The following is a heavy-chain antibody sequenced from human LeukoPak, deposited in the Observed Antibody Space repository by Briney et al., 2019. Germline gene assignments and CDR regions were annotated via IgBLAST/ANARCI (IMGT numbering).Heavy chain of an antibody. J-gene: IGHJ4*02. V-gene: IGHV4-59*08. Sequence: SETLSLTCTVSGGSISSYYWSWIRQPPGKGLEWIGYIYYSGNTNYNPSLKSRVTISVDTSKNQFSLKLSSVTAADTAVYYCARTRSVIAAAGPLYYFDYWGQGTLVTVSS. D-gene: IGHD6-13*01. CDR2: IYYSGNT. CDR3: ARTRSVIAAAGPLYYFDY. CDR1: GGSISSYY.